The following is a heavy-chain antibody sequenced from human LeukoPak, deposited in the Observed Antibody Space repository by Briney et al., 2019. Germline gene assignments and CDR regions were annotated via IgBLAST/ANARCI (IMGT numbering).Heavy chain of an antibody. CDR3: ARERYVSGAFDI. CDR1: GDSISTSIYY. CDR2: VYHTGST. V-gene: IGHV4-39*02. J-gene: IGHJ3*02. D-gene: IGHD3-9*01. Sequence: SETLSLTCTVSGDSISTSIYYWGWIRQPPGKGLEWIATVYHTGSTYYNPSLKSRVTISVATSKNQFSLRMSSVTVSDTAIYYCARERYVSGAFDIWGRGTKVTVSS.